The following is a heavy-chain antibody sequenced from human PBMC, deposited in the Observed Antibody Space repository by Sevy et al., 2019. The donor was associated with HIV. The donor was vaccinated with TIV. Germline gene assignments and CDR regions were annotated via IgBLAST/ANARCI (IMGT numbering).Heavy chain of an antibody. D-gene: IGHD6-19*01. V-gene: IGHV3-7*01. J-gene: IGHJ3*02. CDR3: ARETYSSGYPAAFDI. CDR1: GFTFSSYW. CDR2: IKQDGSEK. Sequence: GGSLRLSCAASGFTFSSYWMSWVRQAPGKGLEWVANIKQDGSEKYYVDSVKGRFTISSDNAKNSLYLQMNSLRAEDTAGYYCARETYSSGYPAAFDIWGQGTMVTVSS.